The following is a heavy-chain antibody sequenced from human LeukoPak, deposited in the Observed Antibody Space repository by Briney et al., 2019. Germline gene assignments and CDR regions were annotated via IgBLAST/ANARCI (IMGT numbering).Heavy chain of an antibody. CDR2: IVVGSGNT. CDR1: GFTFTSSA. J-gene: IGHJ4*02. Sequence: ASVKVSCKASGFTFTSSAVQWVRQARGQRLEWIGWIVVGSGNTNYAQKSQERATITRDMSTSTAYMELSSLRSEDTAVYYCAAGVNVWFGELYRLDYWGQGTLVTVSS. CDR3: AAGVNVWFGELYRLDY. D-gene: IGHD3-10*01. V-gene: IGHV1-58*01.